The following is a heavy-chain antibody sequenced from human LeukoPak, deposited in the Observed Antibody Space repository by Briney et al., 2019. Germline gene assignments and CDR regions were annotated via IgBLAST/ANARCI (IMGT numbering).Heavy chain of an antibody. CDR1: GFTFDNYA. CDR3: ANLGGAGGGDY. J-gene: IGHJ4*02. D-gene: IGHD3-16*01. CDR2: ISTDSTTT. V-gene: IGHV3-23*01. Sequence: GGSLRLSCAASGFTFDNYAMSWVRQAPGKGLEWVSAISTDSTTTYYTDSVRGRFTTSRDNFKDILYLQMNSLRAEDTAIYYCANLGGAGGGDYWGQGTLVTVSS.